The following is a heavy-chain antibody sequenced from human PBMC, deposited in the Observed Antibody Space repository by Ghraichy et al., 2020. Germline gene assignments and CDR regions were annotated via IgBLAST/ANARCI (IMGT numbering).Heavy chain of an antibody. CDR3: ARDRISSSQIDYFDS. J-gene: IGHJ4*02. Sequence: GGSLRLSCAASGFPFSRYNMNWVRQAPGKGLEWVSYISSSSTTVYYADSVKGRFTISRDNAKNSLFLQMNSLRDEDTALYYCARDRISSSQIDYFDSWGQGTLVTVSS. CDR1: GFPFSRYN. CDR2: ISSSSTTV. D-gene: IGHD6-13*01. V-gene: IGHV3-48*02.